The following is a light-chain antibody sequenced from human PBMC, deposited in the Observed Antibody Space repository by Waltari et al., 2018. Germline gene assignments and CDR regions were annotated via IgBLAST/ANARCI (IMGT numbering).Light chain of an antibody. CDR2: KVS. Sequence: DVVMTQSPLSLPVTRGQPASLSCRSSQSPVHSDGNTYVNCFQQRSGQSPRLLIYKVSKRDSGVPDRFSGSGSGTDFTLKISRVEAEDVGVYYCMQGSHWPRTFGQGTKLEI. J-gene: IGKJ2*01. V-gene: IGKV2-30*02. CDR3: MQGSHWPRT. CDR1: QSPVHSDGNTY.